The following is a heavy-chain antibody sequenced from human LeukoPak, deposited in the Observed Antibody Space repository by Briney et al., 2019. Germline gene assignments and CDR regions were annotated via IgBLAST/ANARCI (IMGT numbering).Heavy chain of an antibody. D-gene: IGHD2-21*01. CDR1: GYSFSSYW. CDR3: ASGISLHPGFDF. J-gene: IGHJ4*02. Sequence: GESLKISCKGSGYSFSSYWIAWVRQMPGKGLEWMGVTYPGDSDTRYSPSFQGRVTISADKSISTAYLQWRNLKASDTAIYYCASGISLHPGFDFWGQGTLVTVSS. CDR2: TYPGDSDT. V-gene: IGHV5-51*01.